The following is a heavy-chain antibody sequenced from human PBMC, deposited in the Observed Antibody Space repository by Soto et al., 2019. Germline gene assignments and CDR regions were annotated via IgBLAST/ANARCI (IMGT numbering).Heavy chain of an antibody. J-gene: IGHJ5*02. CDR2: IFYTGTT. V-gene: IGHV4-39*02. Sequence: SETLSLTCSVSGGSINYNSYYWGWIRQPPGKGLEWVGGIFYTGTTYYSPSLKDRVTISVDTPKNSFSLNLTSVTAADTAVYFCARLVVVAPVANAWGQGTLVTVSS. D-gene: IGHD2-2*01. CDR1: GGSINYNSYY. CDR3: ARLVVVAPVANA.